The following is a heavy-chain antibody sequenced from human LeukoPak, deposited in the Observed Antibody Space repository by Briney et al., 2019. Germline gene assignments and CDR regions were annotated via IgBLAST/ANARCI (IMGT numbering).Heavy chain of an antibody. J-gene: IGHJ4*02. D-gene: IGHD6-25*01. CDR2: IYYSGST. V-gene: IGHV4-4*02. Sequence: SETLSLTCAVSGGSISTSKWWSWVRQPPGKGLGWIGEIYYSGSTNYNPSLNDRVTISVDTSKNQFSLKLNSVTAADTAVYYCASGLGAARSYFEYWGQGTLVTVSS. CDR3: ASGLGAARSYFEY. CDR1: GGSISTSKW.